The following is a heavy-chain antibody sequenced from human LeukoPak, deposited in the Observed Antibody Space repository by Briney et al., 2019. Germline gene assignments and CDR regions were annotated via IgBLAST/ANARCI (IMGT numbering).Heavy chain of an antibody. D-gene: IGHD3-3*01. CDR2: ISSSSSTI. Sequence: PGGSLRLSCAASGFTFSSYSMNWVRQAPGKGLEWVSYISSSSSTIYYADSVKGRFTISRDNAKNSLYLQMNSLRAEDTAVYYCARQSFWSGPNWFDPWGQGTLVTVSS. CDR1: GFTFSSYS. V-gene: IGHV3-48*01. CDR3: ARQSFWSGPNWFDP. J-gene: IGHJ5*02.